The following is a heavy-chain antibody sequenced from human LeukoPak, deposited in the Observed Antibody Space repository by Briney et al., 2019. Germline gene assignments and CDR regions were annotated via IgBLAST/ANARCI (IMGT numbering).Heavy chain of an antibody. CDR2: ISYDGSNK. V-gene: IGHV3-30*04. Sequence: GRSLRLSCAASGFTFSSYAMHWVRQAPGKGLEWVAVISYDGSNKYYADSVKGRFTISRDNSKNTLYLQMNSLRAEDTAVYYCERADYYGSGPWGQGTLVTVSS. J-gene: IGHJ5*02. CDR1: GFTFSSYA. CDR3: ERADYYGSGP. D-gene: IGHD3-10*01.